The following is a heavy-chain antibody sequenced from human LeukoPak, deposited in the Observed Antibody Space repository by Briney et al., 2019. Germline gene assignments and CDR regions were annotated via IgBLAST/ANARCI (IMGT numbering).Heavy chain of an antibody. CDR2: IYPGDSDT. CDR1: GYSFTSYW. V-gene: IGHV5-51*01. J-gene: IGHJ4*02. CDR3: ARRRYYYDSSGYYYALDY. Sequence: GESLKTSCKGSGYSFTSYWIGWVRQMPGKGLEWMGIIYPGDSDTRYSPSFQGQVTISADKSISTAYLQWSSLKASDTAMYYCARRRYYYDSSGYYYALDYWGQGTLVTVSS. D-gene: IGHD3-22*01.